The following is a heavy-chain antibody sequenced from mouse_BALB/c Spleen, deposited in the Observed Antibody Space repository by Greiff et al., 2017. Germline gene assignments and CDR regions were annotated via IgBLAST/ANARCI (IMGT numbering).Heavy chain of an antibody. D-gene: IGHD1-1*01. CDR1: GDSITSGY. Sequence: EVKLVESGPSLVKPSQTLSLTCSVTGDSITSGYWNWIRKFPGNKLEYMGYISYSGSTYYNPSLKSRISITRDTSKNQYYLQLNSVTTEDTATYYCATDYGSSYVEAMDYWGQGTSVTVSS. J-gene: IGHJ4*01. V-gene: IGHV3-8*02. CDR3: ATDYGSSYVEAMDY. CDR2: ISYSGST.